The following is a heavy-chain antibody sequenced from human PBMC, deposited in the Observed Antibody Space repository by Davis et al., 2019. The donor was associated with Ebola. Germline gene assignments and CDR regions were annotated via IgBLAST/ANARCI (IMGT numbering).Heavy chain of an antibody. D-gene: IGHD6-19*01. CDR1: GGSIRSYY. CDR3: ARFGSSGCLDY. Sequence: SETLSLTCTVSGGSIRSYYWSWIRQPPGKGLEWIGYVYYSGTTKYSPSLKSRVTISVDTSKNQFSLKLSSVTAADTAVYYCARFGSSGCLDYWGQGTLVTVSS. CDR2: VYYSGTT. V-gene: IGHV4-59*12. J-gene: IGHJ4*02.